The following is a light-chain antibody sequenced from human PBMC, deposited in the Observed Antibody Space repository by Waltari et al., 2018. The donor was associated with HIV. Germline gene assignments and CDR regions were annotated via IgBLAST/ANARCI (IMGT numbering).Light chain of an antibody. CDR2: RNN. CDR3: AVWDDSLSALV. CDR1: SSNIGNNY. Sequence: QSVLTQPPSASGTPGQRVTISCSGSSSNIGNNYVYWYKQLPGTAPKFFIYRNNQRPSGVPDRFSGSKSGTSASLAITGLRSEDEADYYCAVWDDSLSALVFGGGTKLTVL. V-gene: IGLV1-47*01. J-gene: IGLJ3*02.